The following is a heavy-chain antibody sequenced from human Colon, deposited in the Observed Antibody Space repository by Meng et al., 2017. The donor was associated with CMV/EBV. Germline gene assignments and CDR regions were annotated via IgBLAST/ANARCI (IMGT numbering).Heavy chain of an antibody. Sequence: ASVKVSCKASGYTFTNYGINWVRQAPGQGLEWMGWIFAFNGKTFYAQEFQGRLTMTTDASTSTAYMELRSLRSDDMAVYYCARGYDYSNYVPIDSWGQGTLVTVSS. CDR3: ARGYDYSNYVPIDS. D-gene: IGHD4-11*01. CDR2: IFAFNGKT. CDR1: GYTFTNYG. V-gene: IGHV1-18*03. J-gene: IGHJ4*02.